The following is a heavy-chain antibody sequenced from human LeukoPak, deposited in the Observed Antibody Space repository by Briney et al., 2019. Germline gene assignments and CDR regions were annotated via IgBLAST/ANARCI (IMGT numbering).Heavy chain of an antibody. CDR2: FFYSGSP. CDR3: ARVGQTVAAGTYDY. D-gene: IGHD6-13*01. V-gene: IGHV4-59*08. Sequence: SETLSITCTVPGGSISSYYWSWIRQSPGKGLVWIGNFFYSGSPNYNPSLKSRVTESFDTSKNQFSLKLSSVTAADTAVYYCARVGQTVAAGTYDYWGQGTLVTVSS. CDR1: GGSISSYY. J-gene: IGHJ4*02.